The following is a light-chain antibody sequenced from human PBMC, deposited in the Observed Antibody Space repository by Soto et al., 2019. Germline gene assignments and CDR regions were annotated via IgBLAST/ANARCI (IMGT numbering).Light chain of an antibody. CDR1: SSDVGAYNY. Sequence: QSALPHPASLSGSPGHSITISCPGSSSDVGAYNYVSWYQQHPGKAPKVMIFDVSNRPSGISYRFSGSKSGNTASLTISGLQADDEADYYCSSYAGSTTYVFGTGTKVTVL. J-gene: IGLJ1*01. CDR2: DVS. V-gene: IGLV2-14*03. CDR3: SSYAGSTTYV.